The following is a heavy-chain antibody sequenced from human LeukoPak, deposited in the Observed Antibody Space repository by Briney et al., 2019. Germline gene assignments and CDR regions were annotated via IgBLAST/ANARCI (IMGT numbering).Heavy chain of an antibody. CDR2: ISSSSSTI. CDR3: ARTRSTVTSPFDY. CDR1: GFTFSNAW. Sequence: GGSLRLSCAASGFTFSNAWMNWVRQAPGKGLEWVSYISSSSSTIYYADSVKGRFTISRDNAKNSLYLQMNSLRAEDTAVYYCARTRSTVTSPFDYWGQGTLVTVSS. J-gene: IGHJ4*02. D-gene: IGHD4-11*01. V-gene: IGHV3-48*04.